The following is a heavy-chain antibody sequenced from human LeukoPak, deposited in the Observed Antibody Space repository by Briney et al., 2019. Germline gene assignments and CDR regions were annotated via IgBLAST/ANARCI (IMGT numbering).Heavy chain of an antibody. CDR2: ISSSSSYI. V-gene: IGHV3-21*01. D-gene: IGHD3-22*01. CDR3: ARGRLYYYDSSGPFDP. Sequence: PGGSLRLSCAASGFTFSSYSMNWVRQAPGKGLEWVSSISSSSSYIYYADSVKGRFTISRDNAKNSLYLQMNSPRAEDTAVYYCARGRLYYYDSSGPFDPWGQGTLVTVSS. CDR1: GFTFSSYS. J-gene: IGHJ5*02.